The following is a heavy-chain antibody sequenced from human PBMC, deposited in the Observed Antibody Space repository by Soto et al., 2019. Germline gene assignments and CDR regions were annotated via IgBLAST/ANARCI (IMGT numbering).Heavy chain of an antibody. Sequence: GGSLRLSCAASGFSFSSYAMSWVRQAPGKGLEWVSGISGSGGSTYYADSVKGRFTISRDKSKNTLYLQMNSLRAEDTAVYYCVKEYYYGSGPDHYYMDVWGKGTTVTVSS. CDR3: VKEYYYGSGPDHYYMDV. D-gene: IGHD3-10*01. CDR1: GFSFSSYA. J-gene: IGHJ6*03. CDR2: ISGSGGST. V-gene: IGHV3-23*01.